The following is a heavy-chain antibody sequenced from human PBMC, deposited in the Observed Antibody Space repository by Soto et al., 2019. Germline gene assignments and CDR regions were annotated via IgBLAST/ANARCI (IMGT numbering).Heavy chain of an antibody. D-gene: IGHD6-19*01. CDR1: GGSITNNLYY. CDR2: IYYSGGT. J-gene: IGHJ4*02. V-gene: IGHV4-39*02. Sequence: QPQLQESGPGLVKPSETLSLTCSVSGGSITNNLYYWAWIRQPPGKGLEWIGSIYYSGGTYYNAALKTRVTISIDTSNNHFSLKLNSVTASDTALYYCARLGGAVAGRGCDYWGQGALVTVSS. CDR3: ARLGGAVAGRGCDY.